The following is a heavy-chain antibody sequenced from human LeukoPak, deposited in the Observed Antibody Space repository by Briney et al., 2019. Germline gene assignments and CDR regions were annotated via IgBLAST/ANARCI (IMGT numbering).Heavy chain of an antibody. Sequence: SESLSLTCTVSVGSISSSSYYWGWVRQPPGKGLGWIRRIYYRGSTYYNPSLKSRDTLSVVTSNNQFSPKLCYVSPADTAVYYWTRLRSSAGQRREYYYYYYMDVWGKGTTVTISS. V-gene: IGHV4-39*01. CDR1: VGSISSSSYY. CDR2: IYYRGST. D-gene: IGHD3-22*01. J-gene: IGHJ6*03. CDR3: TRLRSSAGQRREYYYYYYMDV.